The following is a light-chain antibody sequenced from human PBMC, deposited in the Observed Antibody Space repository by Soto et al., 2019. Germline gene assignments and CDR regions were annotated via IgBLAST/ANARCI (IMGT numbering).Light chain of an antibody. J-gene: IGKJ2*01. CDR1: QTISTY. CDR3: QQSDGIPYT. Sequence: DIQMTQPASSLSASVGDRVTITCRASQTISTYLNWYQQKPGKAPKLLIYAASTLQSGVPSRFSGSGSGTDFTLTINSLQPEDFATYYCQQSDGIPYTFGQGTKLEIK. V-gene: IGKV1-39*01. CDR2: AAS.